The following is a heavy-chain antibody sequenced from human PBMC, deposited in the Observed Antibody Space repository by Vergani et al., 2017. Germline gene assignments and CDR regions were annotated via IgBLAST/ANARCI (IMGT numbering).Heavy chain of an antibody. Sequence: EVQLVESGGGLVQPGGSLKLSCAASGFTFSGSAMHWVRQASGKGLEWAGRIRSKANSYATAYAASVKGRFTITRDDSKHTAYLQMNSLKTEDTAVYYCTRHEWDGEEWLLFHYYYGMDVWGQGTTVTVSS. J-gene: IGHJ6*02. CDR1: GFTFSGSA. V-gene: IGHV3-73*02. D-gene: IGHD3-3*01. CDR2: IRSKANSYAT. CDR3: TRHEWDGEEWLLFHYYYGMDV.